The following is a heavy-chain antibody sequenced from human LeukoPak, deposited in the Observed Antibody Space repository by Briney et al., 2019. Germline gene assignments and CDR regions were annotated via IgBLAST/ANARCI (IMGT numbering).Heavy chain of an antibody. Sequence: SETLSLTCTVSGGSFSGYFWSWIRQPPGKGLEWIGDINHSGLTYYNPSLESRVTISLDTSKNQFSLTLRSVTAADTAVYYCARSHYYDSSNYLVAFDIWGQGTKVPVSS. J-gene: IGHJ3*02. V-gene: IGHV4-34*01. D-gene: IGHD3-22*01. CDR2: INHSGLT. CDR1: GGSFSGYF. CDR3: ARSHYYDSSNYLVAFDI.